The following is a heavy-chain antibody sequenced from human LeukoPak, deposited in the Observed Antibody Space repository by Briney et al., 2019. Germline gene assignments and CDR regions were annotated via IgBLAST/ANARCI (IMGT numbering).Heavy chain of an antibody. V-gene: IGHV3-30-3*01. Sequence: PGRSLRLFCAASGFTSSSYAMHWVRQAPGKGLEWVAVISYDGSNKYYADSVKGRFTISRDNSKNTLYLQMNSLRAEDTAVYYCARDYDMITFGGVIVVSGIDYWGQGTLVTVSS. CDR3: ARDYDMITFGGVIVVSGIDY. CDR1: GFTSSSYA. D-gene: IGHD3-16*02. J-gene: IGHJ4*02. CDR2: ISYDGSNK.